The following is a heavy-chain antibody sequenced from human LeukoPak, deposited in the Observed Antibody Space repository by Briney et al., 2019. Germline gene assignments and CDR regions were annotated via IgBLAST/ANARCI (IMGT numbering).Heavy chain of an antibody. Sequence: FTFXXYGMHWVRQAPGXXLGWGAVISYDGSKKNYADSVKGRLTISRDNSKNTLYLQMNRLRAEDRAVYYSXXXXXXXXXXXXXXYXXXXMDVWGXGXTVTISS. CDR2: ISYDGSKK. CDR1: FTFXXYG. J-gene: IGHJ6*03. CDR3: XXXXXXXXXXXXXXYXXXXMDV. V-gene: IGHV3-33*05.